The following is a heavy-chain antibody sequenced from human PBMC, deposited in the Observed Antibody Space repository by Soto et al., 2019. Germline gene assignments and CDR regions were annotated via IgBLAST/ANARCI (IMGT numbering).Heavy chain of an antibody. Sequence: PVGSLRLSGAASEFTISKYGMRWVRQAPGKGLESDTVITNSGDLRNYADSMKGRFTISRDNSKNTLFMQMNSLRAGDTAVYYCAKGGRWYESYSFRLNGDAFDIWGEGTMVTVSS. D-gene: IGHD3-9*01. V-gene: IGHV3-23*01. CDR3: AKGGRWYESYSFRLNGDAFDI. CDR1: EFTISKYG. CDR2: ITNSGDLR. J-gene: IGHJ3*02.